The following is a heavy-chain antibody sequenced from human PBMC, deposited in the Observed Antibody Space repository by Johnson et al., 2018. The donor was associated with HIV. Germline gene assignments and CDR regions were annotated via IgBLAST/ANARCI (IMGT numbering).Heavy chain of an antibody. D-gene: IGHD5-12*01. Sequence: QMQLVESGGGVVQPGRSQRLSCAASGFTFSSYAMNWVRQAPGKGLEWVALIWYDGREKDYADFVKGCFTISRDNSKNTLYLQMNRLSAEDTAFYYCARDSGYEDHDGFDIWGQGTMVTVSS. J-gene: IGHJ3*02. V-gene: IGHV3-30-3*01. CDR1: GFTFSSYA. CDR3: ARDSGYEDHDGFDI. CDR2: IWYDGREK.